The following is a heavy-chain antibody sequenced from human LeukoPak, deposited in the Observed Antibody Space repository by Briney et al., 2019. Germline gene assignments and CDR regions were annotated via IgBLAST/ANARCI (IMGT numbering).Heavy chain of an antibody. J-gene: IGHJ6*02. V-gene: IGHV1-69*13. Sequence: SVKVSCKASVGTFISYAISWVRQAPGHGVEWMGGIIHIFGTANNATKYQGRVTITAYESTSTAYMELSSLRSEDTAVYYCAREHSGTYGEVYNYYGMDVWGQGTTVTVSS. CDR2: IIHIFGTA. D-gene: IGHD1-26*01. CDR3: AREHSGTYGEVYNYYGMDV. CDR1: VGTFISYA.